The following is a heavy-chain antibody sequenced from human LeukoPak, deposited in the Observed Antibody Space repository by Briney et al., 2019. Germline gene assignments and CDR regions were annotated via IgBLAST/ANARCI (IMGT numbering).Heavy chain of an antibody. D-gene: IGHD6-19*01. CDR3: AKDPLYSVAGPPRYYGMDV. Sequence: GGSLRLSCAASGFTFSSYGMHWVRHSPGKGLEWVAFIRYDGSNKYYADSVKGRFTISRDNSKNTLYLQMNSLRAEDTAVYYCAKDPLYSVAGPPRYYGMDVWGQGTTVTVSS. CDR2: IRYDGSNK. J-gene: IGHJ6*02. CDR1: GFTFSSYG. V-gene: IGHV3-30*02.